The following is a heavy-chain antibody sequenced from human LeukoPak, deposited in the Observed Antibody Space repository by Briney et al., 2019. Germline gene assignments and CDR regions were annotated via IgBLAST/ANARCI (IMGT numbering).Heavy chain of an antibody. V-gene: IGHV3-33*01. J-gene: IGHJ4*02. CDR2: IRPDGSHI. D-gene: IGHD1-7*01. Sequence: PGGSLRLSCVASGFTFSSYGMHWVRQAPGKGLEWVAVIRPDGSHISYVDPVKGRFTISRDNSNNMLYLQMSSLRAEDTALYYCLREVDWKYAFDYWGRGTLVTVSS. CDR3: LREVDWKYAFDY. CDR1: GFTFSSYG.